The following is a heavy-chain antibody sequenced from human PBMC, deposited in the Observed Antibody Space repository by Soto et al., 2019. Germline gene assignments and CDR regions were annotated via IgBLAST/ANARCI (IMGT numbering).Heavy chain of an antibody. CDR3: ASELWRTYSYGSGSYYHDAFDI. CDR2: IIPIFGTA. D-gene: IGHD3-10*01. J-gene: IGHJ3*02. CDR1: GGTFSSYA. Sequence: QVQLVQSGAEVKKPGSSVKVSCKASGGTFSSYAISWVRQAPGQGLEWMGGIIPIFGTANYAQKFQGRVTITADESTSTAYMELSSLRSEDTAVYYCASELWRTYSYGSGSYYHDAFDIWGQGTMVTVSS. V-gene: IGHV1-69*12.